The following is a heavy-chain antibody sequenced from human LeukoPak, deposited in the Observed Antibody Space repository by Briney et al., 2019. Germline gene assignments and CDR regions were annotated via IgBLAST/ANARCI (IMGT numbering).Heavy chain of an antibody. D-gene: IGHD3-9*01. Sequence: SETLCLTCTVSGGSISSYYWSWIRQPPGKGLEWIGYIYYSGSTNYNPSLKSRVTISVDTSKNQFSLKLSSVTAADTAVYYCARDSLRYGMDVWGQGTTVTVSS. CDR3: ARDSLRYGMDV. J-gene: IGHJ6*02. V-gene: IGHV4-59*01. CDR1: GGSISSYY. CDR2: IYYSGST.